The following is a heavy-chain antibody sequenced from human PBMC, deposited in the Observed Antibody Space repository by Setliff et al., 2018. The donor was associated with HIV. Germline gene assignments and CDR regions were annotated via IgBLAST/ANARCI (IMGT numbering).Heavy chain of an antibody. Sequence: ASVKVSCKASGGTFSSYVISWVRQAPGQGPEWMGGSIPMYGVTNYAQKFQGRVTITTDESTSTAYMELSSLRSEDTAVYYCALPYCSGGKCWASAALPPAGWVDPWGQGTLVTVSS. CDR1: GGTFSSYV. D-gene: IGHD2-15*01. J-gene: IGHJ5*02. CDR3: ALPYCSGGKCWASAALPPAGWVDP. V-gene: IGHV1-69*05. CDR2: SIPMYGVT.